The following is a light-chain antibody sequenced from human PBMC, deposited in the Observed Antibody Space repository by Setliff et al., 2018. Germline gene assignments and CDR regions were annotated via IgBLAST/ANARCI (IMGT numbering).Light chain of an antibody. Sequence: QSVLTQPPSASGTPGQRVTISCSGSSSNIGTNTVNWYQQLPGTAPKLLLYSNNQRPSGVPDRFSGCESGTSASLAISGLQSEDEADYYCAAWDDSLNGHVFGTGTKVTV. J-gene: IGLJ1*01. CDR3: AAWDDSLNGHV. CDR2: SNN. CDR1: SSNIGTNT. V-gene: IGLV1-44*01.